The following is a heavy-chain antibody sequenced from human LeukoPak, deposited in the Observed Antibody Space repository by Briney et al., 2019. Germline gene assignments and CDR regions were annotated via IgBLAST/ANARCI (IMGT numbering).Heavy chain of an antibody. CDR2: IKEDGSRE. Sequence: GGSLRLSCAASGFTFSNYWMSWVRLAPGKGLEWVADIKEDGSREYYVDSVKGRFTISRDNAKNSLYLQMNSLRAEDTAVYYCARDKREAAYDSSGPGGQGTLVTVSS. CDR1: GFTFSNYW. J-gene: IGHJ4*02. D-gene: IGHD3-22*01. CDR3: ARDKREAAYDSSGP. V-gene: IGHV3-7*01.